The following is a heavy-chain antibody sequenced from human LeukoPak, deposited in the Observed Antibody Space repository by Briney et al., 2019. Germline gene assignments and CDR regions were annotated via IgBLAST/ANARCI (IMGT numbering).Heavy chain of an antibody. CDR3: ARGSTRLGELSLYHLDY. CDR2: MNPNSGNT. CDR1: GYTFTSYD. Sequence: ASVKVSCKASGYTFTSYDINWVRQATGQGLEWMGWMNPNSGNTGYAQKFQGRVTMTRNTSITTAYMELSSLRSEDTAVYYCARGSTRLGELSLYHLDYWGQGTLVTVSS. V-gene: IGHV1-8*01. D-gene: IGHD3-16*02. J-gene: IGHJ4*02.